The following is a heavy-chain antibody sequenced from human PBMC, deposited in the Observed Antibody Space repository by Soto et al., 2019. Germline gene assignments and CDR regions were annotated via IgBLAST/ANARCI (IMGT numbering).Heavy chain of an antibody. CDR2: IKPISDIT. Sequence: SVKVPCNASGDTFGRFTINWVRQAPGQGLEWMGGIKPISDITNYAQRFQGRVTFTADASTSTVYLELSSLRSEDTAMYYCARDPSTINKLIGVWFDPWGQGTLVTVSS. J-gene: IGHJ5*02. CDR1: GDTFGRFT. D-gene: IGHD4-4*01. CDR3: ARDPSTINKLIGVWFDP. V-gene: IGHV1-69*01.